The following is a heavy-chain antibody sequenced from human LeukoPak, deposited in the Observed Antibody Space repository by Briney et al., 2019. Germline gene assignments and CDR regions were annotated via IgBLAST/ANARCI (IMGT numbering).Heavy chain of an antibody. Sequence: PGGSLRLSCAASGFTFSSYVMNWVRQAPGKGLEWVAVISYDGSNKYYADSVKGRFTISRDNSKNTLYLQMNSLRVEDTAVYYCARGVSKNPWGQGTLVTVSS. J-gene: IGHJ5*02. CDR2: ISYDGSNK. V-gene: IGHV3-30*03. CDR3: ARGVSKNP. CDR1: GFTFSSYV.